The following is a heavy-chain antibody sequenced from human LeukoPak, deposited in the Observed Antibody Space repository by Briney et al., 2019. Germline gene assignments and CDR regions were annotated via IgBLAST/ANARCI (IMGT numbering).Heavy chain of an antibody. J-gene: IGHJ4*02. CDR3: ATIVFRADYFEY. Sequence: GGSLRLSCAASGFTFSSYAMSWVRQAPGKGLEWLSAITGSGGNTYYADSVKGRFTISRDNSKNTLYLQMNSLTAEDTAIYYCATIVFRADYFEYWGQGTLVTVSS. D-gene: IGHD2-15*01. CDR1: GFTFSSYA. V-gene: IGHV3-23*01. CDR2: ITGSGGNT.